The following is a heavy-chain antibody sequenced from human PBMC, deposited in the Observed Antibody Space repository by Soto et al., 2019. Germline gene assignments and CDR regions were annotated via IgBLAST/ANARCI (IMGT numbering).Heavy chain of an antibody. D-gene: IGHD3-10*01. V-gene: IGHV3-11*01. CDR3: AREGVYYASGSYWYNWFDP. Sequence: GGSLRLSCAASGFTFSDYYMSWIRQAPGKGLEWVSYISSTGSTMYYADSVKGRFTISRDNAKNSLYLQMNSLRAEDTAVYHCAREGVYYASGSYWYNWFDPWGQGTLVTVSS. CDR2: ISSTGSTM. CDR1: GFTFSDYY. J-gene: IGHJ5*02.